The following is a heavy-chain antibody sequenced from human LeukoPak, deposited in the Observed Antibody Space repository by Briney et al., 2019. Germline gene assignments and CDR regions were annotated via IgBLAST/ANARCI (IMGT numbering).Heavy chain of an antibody. Sequence: GASVKVSCKASGYTFTSYDINWVRQATGQGLEWMGWMNPNSGNTGYAQKFQGRVTMTRNTSISTAYMELSSLRSEDTAVCYCARGHSIFGVGYYYGMDVWGQGTTVTVSS. CDR1: GYTFTSYD. CDR2: MNPNSGNT. J-gene: IGHJ6*02. V-gene: IGHV1-8*01. CDR3: ARGHSIFGVGYYYGMDV. D-gene: IGHD3-3*01.